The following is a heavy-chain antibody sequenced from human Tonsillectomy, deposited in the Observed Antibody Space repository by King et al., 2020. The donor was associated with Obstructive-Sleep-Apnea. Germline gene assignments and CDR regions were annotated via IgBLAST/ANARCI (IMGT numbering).Heavy chain of an antibody. CDR1: GYTFTSYY. CDR3: ARGYYGGNSDYFDY. CDR2: INPSGGCT. Sequence: VQLVQSGAEVKKPGASVKGSCKASGYTFTSYYIHWVRQAPGPGLEGMGIINPSGGCTSYAQKFQGRDTMTRDTSTSTVYMELSSLRSEDTAVYYCARGYYGGNSDYFDYWGQGTLVTVSS. J-gene: IGHJ4*02. D-gene: IGHD4-23*01. V-gene: IGHV1-46*01.